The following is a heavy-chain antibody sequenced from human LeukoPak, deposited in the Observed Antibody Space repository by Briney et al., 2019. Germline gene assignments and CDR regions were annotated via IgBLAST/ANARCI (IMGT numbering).Heavy chain of an antibody. Sequence: SETLSLTCDVSGGSFSAYYWGWIRQPPGKGLEWIGEITPTGSTTYSPPLEGRVTMSIDTSKNQFSLKLTSVTAADTAVYYCAREGLYFDYWGQGTLVTVSS. CDR1: GGSFSAYY. V-gene: IGHV4-34*01. CDR3: AREGLYFDY. CDR2: ITPTGST. J-gene: IGHJ4*02.